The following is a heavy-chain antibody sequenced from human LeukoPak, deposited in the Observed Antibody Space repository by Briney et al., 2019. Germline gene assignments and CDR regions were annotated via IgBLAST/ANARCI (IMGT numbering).Heavy chain of an antibody. Sequence: VQPGGSLKLSCATSGFTFVNYGIHWVRQAPGKGLEWVAFIRYDGTTTYYTDSVKGRFTVFRGDSKTTLYLQMNSLRPEDTAVYYCARDPSGKDAFDIWGQGTMVTVSS. CDR3: ARDPSGKDAFDI. CDR1: GFTFVNYG. J-gene: IGHJ3*02. V-gene: IGHV3-30*02. D-gene: IGHD1-26*01. CDR2: IRYDGTTT.